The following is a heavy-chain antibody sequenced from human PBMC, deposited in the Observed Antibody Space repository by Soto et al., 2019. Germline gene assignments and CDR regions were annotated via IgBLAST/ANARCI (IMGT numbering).Heavy chain of an antibody. CDR1: GDTFSSYA. D-gene: IGHD3-10*02. CDR2: IIPTFGRT. J-gene: IGHJ6*02. CDR3: ARDPLSSLAMDV. V-gene: IGHV1-69*13. Sequence: ASVKVSCKASGDTFSSYAISWVRQAPGKGLEWMGKIIPTFGRTNYAQKFQGRLTISADDSTSTAYMELTSLESDDTAVYYCARDPLSSLAMDVWGQGTTVTVSS.